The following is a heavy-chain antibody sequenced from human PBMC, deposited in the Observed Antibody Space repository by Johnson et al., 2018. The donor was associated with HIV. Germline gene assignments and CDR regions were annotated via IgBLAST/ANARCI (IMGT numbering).Heavy chain of an antibody. CDR3: AKEAAMVQGGAFDI. CDR2: ISGSGGST. J-gene: IGHJ3*02. D-gene: IGHD3-10*01. V-gene: IGHV3-23*04. Sequence: VQLVESGGGLVRPGGSLRVSCAASGFTFSSYAMNWVRQAPGKGLEWVSVISGSGGSTYYADSVKGRFTISRDNSKNTLYLQMNSLRAEETALYYCAKEAAMVQGGAFDIWGQGTMVTVSS. CDR1: GFTFSSYA.